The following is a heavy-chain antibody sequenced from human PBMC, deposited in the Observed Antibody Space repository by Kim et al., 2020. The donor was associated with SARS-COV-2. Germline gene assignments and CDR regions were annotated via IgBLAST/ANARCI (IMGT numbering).Heavy chain of an antibody. CDR3: AKDISVYYYGSGAFDY. D-gene: IGHD3-10*01. Sequence: SVKGRFTISRDNAKSSLYLQMNSLRAEDTALYYCAKDISVYYYGSGAFDYWGQGTLVTVSS. J-gene: IGHJ4*02. V-gene: IGHV3-9*01.